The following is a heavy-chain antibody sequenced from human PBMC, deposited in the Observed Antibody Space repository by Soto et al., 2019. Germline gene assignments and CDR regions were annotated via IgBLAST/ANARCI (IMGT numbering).Heavy chain of an antibody. CDR3: AKDRHYPRDYFHY. J-gene: IGHJ4*02. V-gene: IGHV3-23*01. D-gene: IGHD3-10*01. CDR1: GFTFSSSA. CDR2: VSANGQGI. Sequence: PGGSLGLSCAASGFTFSSSAISWVRQAPGKGLERVSAVSANGQGIYYADSVRGRFTISRDNSKNTVFLHMDSLRAEDTAVYYCAKDRHYPRDYFHYWGQGTLVTVSS.